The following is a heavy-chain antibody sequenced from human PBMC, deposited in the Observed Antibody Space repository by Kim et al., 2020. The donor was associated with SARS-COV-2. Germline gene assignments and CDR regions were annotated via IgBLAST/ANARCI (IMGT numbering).Heavy chain of an antibody. V-gene: IGHV7-4-1*02. Sequence: NPTYAQGFTGRFVFSLDTSVSTAYLQISSLKAEDTAVYYCARGVDGPTDYWGQGTLVTVSS. CDR3: ARGVDGPTDY. J-gene: IGHJ4*02. CDR2: NP. D-gene: IGHD4-17*01.